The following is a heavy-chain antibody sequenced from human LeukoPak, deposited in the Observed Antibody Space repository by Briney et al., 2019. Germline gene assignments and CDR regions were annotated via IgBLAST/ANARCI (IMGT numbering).Heavy chain of an antibody. V-gene: IGHV3-33*03. CDR2: IWFDGDRK. CDR1: GFSLSTYG. J-gene: IGHJ4*02. CDR3: AKSKSNDY. Sequence: PGGSLRLSCAASGFSLSTYGMHWVRQAPGKSLEWVALIWFDGDRKYYVDSVRGRFTISGDKSKNTVYLQMNSLRAEDTAVYYCAKSKSNDYWGQGTLVTVSS.